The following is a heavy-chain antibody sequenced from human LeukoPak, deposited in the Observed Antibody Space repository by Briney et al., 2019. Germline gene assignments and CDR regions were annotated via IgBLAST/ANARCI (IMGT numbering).Heavy chain of an antibody. CDR1: GGSFNGYY. CDR2: INHSGST. D-gene: IGHD3-10*01. CDR3: ARFPVFLLLWFGERDYYYYYGMDV. V-gene: IGHV4-34*01. Sequence: SETLSLTCAVYGGSFNGYYWSWIRQPPGKGLEWIGEINHSGSTNYNPSLKSRVTISVDTSKNQFSLKLSSVTAADTAVYYCARFPVFLLLWFGERDYYYYYGMDVWGQGTTVTVSS. J-gene: IGHJ6*02.